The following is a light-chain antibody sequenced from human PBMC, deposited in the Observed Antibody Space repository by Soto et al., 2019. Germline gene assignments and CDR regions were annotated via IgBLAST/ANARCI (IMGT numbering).Light chain of an antibody. CDR2: DIS. J-gene: IGKJ5*01. V-gene: IGKV3-15*01. CDR3: QQYNNWPS. CDR1: QTVSRN. Sequence: VITPSPATLSLSPGQSATLSCRASQTVSRNVACYQQIPGQAPRLLIYDISSRATGVPARFSGSGSETEFTLTIRSLQSEDFAVYFCQQYNNWPSFGQGTRLEIK.